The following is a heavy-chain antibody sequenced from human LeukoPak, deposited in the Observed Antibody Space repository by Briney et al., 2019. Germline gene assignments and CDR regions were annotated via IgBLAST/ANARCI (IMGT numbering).Heavy chain of an antibody. J-gene: IGHJ4*02. Sequence: GRSLRLSCAGSGYTPGGYGMHWLRQTPGKGLEWVAVIAYDGSRAFYADSVKGRFTTSRDNSKNTMSVQMDDLGAEETAVYYCTRYNNDHFDYWGQGTLVTVSS. V-gene: IGHV3-33*01. CDR1: GYTPGGYG. CDR3: TRYNNDHFDY. D-gene: IGHD1-14*01. CDR2: IAYDGSRA.